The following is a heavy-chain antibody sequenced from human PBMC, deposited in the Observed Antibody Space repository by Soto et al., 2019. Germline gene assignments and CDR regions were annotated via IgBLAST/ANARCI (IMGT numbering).Heavy chain of an antibody. D-gene: IGHD3-9*01. CDR1: GGSFSGYY. V-gene: IGHV4-34*01. J-gene: IGHJ6*02. Sequence: SETLSLTCAVYGGSFSGYYWSWIRQPPGKGLEWIGEINHSGSTNYNPSLKSRVTISVDTSKNQFSLKLSSVTAADTAVHYCARVRGVITIWDYYYYGMDVWGQGTTVTVSS. CDR3: ARVRGVITIWDYYYYGMDV. CDR2: INHSGST.